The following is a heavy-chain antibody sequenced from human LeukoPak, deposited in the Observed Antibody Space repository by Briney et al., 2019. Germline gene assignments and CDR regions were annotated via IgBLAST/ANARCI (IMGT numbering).Heavy chain of an antibody. D-gene: IGHD2-8*01. V-gene: IGHV1-8*01. CDR2: MNPDNGNT. CDR3: ARGQYMYGHEMDY. CDR1: GYNFTMFD. J-gene: IGHJ4*02. Sequence: ASVKVSCKTSGYNFTMFDINWMRLASGQGLEWMGLMNPDNGNTGVAQKFHGRVNMTSDTSVSTVYLDLSILRSEDTAVYYCARGQYMYGHEMDYWGQGALVTVSS.